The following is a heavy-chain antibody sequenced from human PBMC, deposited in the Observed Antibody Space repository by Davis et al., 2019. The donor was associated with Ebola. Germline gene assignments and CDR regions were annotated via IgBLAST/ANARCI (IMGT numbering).Heavy chain of an antibody. J-gene: IGHJ4*02. CDR2: IYPGDSDT. CDR3: ARLSPVAGTTYFDY. V-gene: IGHV5-51*01. CDR1: GYSFISYW. D-gene: IGHD6-19*01. Sequence: GESLKISCKGSGYSFISYWIGWVRQMPGEGLEWMGIIYPGDSDTRYSPSFQGQVTISADKSISTAYLQWSSLKASDTAMYYCARLSPVAGTTYFDYWGQGTLVTVSS.